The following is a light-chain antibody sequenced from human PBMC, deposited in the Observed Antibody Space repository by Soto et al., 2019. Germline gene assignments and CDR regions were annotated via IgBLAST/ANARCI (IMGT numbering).Light chain of an antibody. CDR3: QQYSYYYRT. V-gene: IGKV1-5*01. CDR1: QSISSS. J-gene: IGKJ1*01. Sequence: DIQMTQSPSTLSASVGDRVTITCRASQSISSSLAWYQQKPGQAPKLLIYDASTLGSGVPSRFSGSGSWTEFTLTISSLHPDDFATYYCQQYSYYYRTFGQGTKVDIK. CDR2: DAS.